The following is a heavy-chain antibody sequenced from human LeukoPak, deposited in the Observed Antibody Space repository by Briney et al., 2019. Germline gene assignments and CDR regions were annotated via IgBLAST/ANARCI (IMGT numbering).Heavy chain of an antibody. CDR2: IYYSGST. CDR3: ARTGTTPLEGSDY. V-gene: IGHV4-39*01. D-gene: IGHD1-1*01. CDR1: GGSISSSSYY. Sequence: SETLSLTCTVSGGSISSSSYYWGWIRQPPGKGLEWIGSIYYSGSTYYNPSLKSRVTISVDTSKNQFSLKLSSVTAADTAVYYCARTGTTPLEGSDYWGQGTLVTVSS. J-gene: IGHJ4*02.